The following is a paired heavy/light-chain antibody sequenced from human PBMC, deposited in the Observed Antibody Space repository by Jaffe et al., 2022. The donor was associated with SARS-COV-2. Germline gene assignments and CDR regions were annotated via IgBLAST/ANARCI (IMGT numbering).Heavy chain of an antibody. J-gene: IGHJ6*03. V-gene: IGHV4-39*01. Sequence: QLQLQESGPGLVKPSETLSLTCSVSGGSISTRGFYWGWVRQPPGKGLEWIAIIHHRGSPYYNPSLKSRVTISIDTSENQFSLKLSSVTAADTAVYYCMRPVSWGSSDIFGAHYYYYMDVWGKGTSVIVSS. CDR1: GGSISTRGFY. CDR2: IHHRGSP. CDR3: MRPVSWGSSDIFGAHYYYYMDV. D-gene: IGHD3-9*01.
Light chain of an antibody. Sequence: QSVLTQPPSVSGATGQRVTISCTGSSSNIGAGFDVHWYQQLPERAPKLLIYANNNRPSGVPDRFSGSKSGTSASLAITGLQADDEADYYCQSYDSSLSGYVFGTGTKVTVL. CDR2: ANN. CDR3: QSYDSSLSGYV. J-gene: IGLJ1*01. V-gene: IGLV1-40*01. CDR1: SSNIGAGFD.